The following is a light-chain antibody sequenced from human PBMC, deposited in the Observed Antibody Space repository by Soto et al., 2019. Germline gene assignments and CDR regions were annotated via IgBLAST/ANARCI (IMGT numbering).Light chain of an antibody. CDR1: QSISNS. J-gene: IGKJ4*01. V-gene: IGKV1-5*03. CDR3: RQYVSYPVT. CDR2: KAS. Sequence: DIQMTQSPSTLSASVGDRVTIACRASQSISNSLAWYQQKPGKAPNLLIYKASSLESGVPSRLSGSGSRTEFTLTISSLQPDDFATYYCRQYVSYPVTFGGGTKVEMK.